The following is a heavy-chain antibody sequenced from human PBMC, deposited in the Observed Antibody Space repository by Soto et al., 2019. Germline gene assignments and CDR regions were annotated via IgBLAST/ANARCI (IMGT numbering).Heavy chain of an antibody. CDR2: IYYSGST. CDR3: ARLRFPSLYYFDY. D-gene: IGHD3-16*01. J-gene: IGHJ4*02. V-gene: IGHV4-31*03. CDR1: GGSISSGGYY. Sequence: PSETLSLTCTVSGGSISSGGYYWSWIRQHPGKGLEWIGYIYYSGSTYYNPSLKSRVTVPVDTSKNQFSLKLSSVTAADTAVYYCARLRFPSLYYFDYWGQGTLVTVSS.